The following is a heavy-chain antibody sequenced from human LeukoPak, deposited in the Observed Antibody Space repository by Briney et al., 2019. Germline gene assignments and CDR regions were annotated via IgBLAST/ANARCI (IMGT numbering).Heavy chain of an antibody. CDR3: ARARYCTNGVCYSNWFDP. CDR1: GGSISSGGNY. D-gene: IGHD2-8*01. CDR2: IYYSGST. V-gene: IGHV4-31*03. Sequence: PSETLSLTCTVSGGSISSGGNYWSWIRQHPGEGLEWIGYIYYSGSTYYNPSLKSRVTISVDTSKNQFSLKLSSVTAADTAVYYCARARYCTNGVCYSNWFDPWGQGTLVTVSS. J-gene: IGHJ5*02.